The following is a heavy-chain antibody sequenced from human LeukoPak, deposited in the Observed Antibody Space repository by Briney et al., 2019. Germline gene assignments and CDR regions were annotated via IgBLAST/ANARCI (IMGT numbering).Heavy chain of an antibody. CDR1: GFTFSTYA. Sequence: GGSLRLSCAASGFTFSTYAMSWVRQAPGKGLEWVANIKQDGSEKYYVDSVKGRFTISRDNAKNSLYLRMNSLRAEDTAVYYCARYSGYDDEGEYFDYRGQGTLVTVSS. D-gene: IGHD5-12*01. CDR2: IKQDGSEK. V-gene: IGHV3-7*01. J-gene: IGHJ4*02. CDR3: ARYSGYDDEGEYFDY.